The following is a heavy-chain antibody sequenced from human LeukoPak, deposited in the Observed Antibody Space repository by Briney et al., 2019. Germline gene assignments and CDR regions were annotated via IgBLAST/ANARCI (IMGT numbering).Heavy chain of an antibody. CDR2: MNPNSGNT. CDR3: ARTWVGKYDYGDY. CDR1: GYTFTSYD. Sequence: ASVKVSCKASGYTFTSYDINWVRQATGQGLEWMGWMNPNSGNTGYAQKFQGRVTITTDESTSTAYMELSSLRSEDTAVYYCARTWVGKYDYGDYWGQGTLVTVSS. V-gene: IGHV1-8*01. D-gene: IGHD7-27*01. J-gene: IGHJ4*02.